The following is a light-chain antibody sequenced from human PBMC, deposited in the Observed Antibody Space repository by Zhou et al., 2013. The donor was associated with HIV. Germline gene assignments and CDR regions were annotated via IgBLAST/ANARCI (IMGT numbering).Light chain of an antibody. J-gene: IGKJ1*01. CDR2: QAS. Sequence: DIQMTQSPSTLSASLGDRVTVTCRASQNISSWLAWYQQKPGKPPKLLIYQASSLQNAVPSRFSGSGSGTEFTLTITSLQSDDFSTYYCQQYNILPWTFGQGTKVEIK. CDR1: QNISSW. CDR3: QQYNILPWT. V-gene: IGKV1-5*03.